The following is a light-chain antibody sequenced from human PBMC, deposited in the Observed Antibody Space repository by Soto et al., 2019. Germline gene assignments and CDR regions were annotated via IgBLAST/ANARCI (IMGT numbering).Light chain of an antibody. V-gene: IGKV1-39*01. Sequence: DIQMTQSPSSLSASVGARVTITCRASQSIGTYLNWYQQKPGRAPKLQIYAASNLQSGVPSRFSGSGSGTDFTLTIRSLQSEDFAVYYCQQYNNWPPITFGQGTRLEIK. CDR2: AAS. CDR1: QSIGTY. J-gene: IGKJ5*01. CDR3: QQYNNWPPIT.